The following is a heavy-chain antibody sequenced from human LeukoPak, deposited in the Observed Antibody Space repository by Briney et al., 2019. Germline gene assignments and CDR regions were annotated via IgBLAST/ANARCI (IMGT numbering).Heavy chain of an antibody. J-gene: IGHJ6*02. V-gene: IGHV3-11*06. Sequence: GSLPLSCAASGFTFSDYYMSWIRQAPGKGLEWVSYISSSSSYTNYADSVKGRFTISRDNAKNSLYLQMNSLRAEDTAVYYCARDRVVVVAATRRYYGMDVWGQGTTVTVSS. CDR1: GFTFSDYY. CDR2: ISSSSSYT. CDR3: ARDRVVVVAATRRYYGMDV. D-gene: IGHD2-15*01.